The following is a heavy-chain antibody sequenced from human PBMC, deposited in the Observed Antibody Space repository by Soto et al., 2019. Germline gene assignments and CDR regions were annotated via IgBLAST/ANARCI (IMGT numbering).Heavy chain of an antibody. CDR1: GCSMSSVGHY. J-gene: IGHJ6*02. Sequence: PXETLSLTCSVSGCSMSSVGHYWTWIRQQPGKGLEWIGYIYYSGSTDYNPSLKSRVTISVDRSKNQFSLNLSSVTAADTAIYYCARESGGYDSSTRYGLDVWGQGTTVTVSS. CDR3: ARESGGYDSSTRYGLDV. D-gene: IGHD6-25*01. CDR2: IYYSGST. V-gene: IGHV4-31*03.